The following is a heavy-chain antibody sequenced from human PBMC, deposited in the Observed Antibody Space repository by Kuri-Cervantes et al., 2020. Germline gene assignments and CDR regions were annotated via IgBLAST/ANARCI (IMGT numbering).Heavy chain of an antibody. Sequence: SVKVSCKASGGTFSSYAISWVRQAPGQGLEWMGGIIPIFGTANYAQKFQGRVTITTDESTSTAYMELSSLRSDDTAVYYCARAPGYCSGGSCYFGEGSSYYYYMDVWGKGTTVTVSS. D-gene: IGHD2-15*01. CDR1: GGTFSSYA. CDR2: IIPIFGTA. V-gene: IGHV1-69*05. J-gene: IGHJ6*03. CDR3: ARAPGYCSGGSCYFGEGSSYYYYMDV.